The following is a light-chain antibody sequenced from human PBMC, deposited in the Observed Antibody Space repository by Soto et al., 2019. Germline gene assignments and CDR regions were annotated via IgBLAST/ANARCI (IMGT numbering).Light chain of an antibody. V-gene: IGLV1-44*01. CDR2: NNN. J-gene: IGLJ3*02. CDR3: ATWDDGLNGWV. Sequence: QSVVTQPPSASGTPGQRVTISCSGRSSNIGSNAVNWYQQFPGKAPKVLIYNNNERPSGVPDRFSGPKSGTSASLAISGLQSEDEADYYCATWDDGLNGWVFGGGTKLTVL. CDR1: SSNIGSNA.